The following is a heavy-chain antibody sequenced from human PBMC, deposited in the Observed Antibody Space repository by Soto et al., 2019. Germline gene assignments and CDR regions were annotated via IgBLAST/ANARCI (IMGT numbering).Heavy chain of an antibody. Sequence: QVQLVQSGAEVKKPGSSVKVSCKASGGTFSSYTISWVRQAPGQGLEWMGRIIPILGIANYAEKFQGRVTINADKYTSTAYMELSSLRSEDTDVYYCARDVNYYGSRQDYWGQGTLVTVSS. CDR3: ARDVNYYGSRQDY. V-gene: IGHV1-69*08. CDR1: GGTFSSYT. CDR2: IIPILGIA. J-gene: IGHJ4*02. D-gene: IGHD3-22*01.